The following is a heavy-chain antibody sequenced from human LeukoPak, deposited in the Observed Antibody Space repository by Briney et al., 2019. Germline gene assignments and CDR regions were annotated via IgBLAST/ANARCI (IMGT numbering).Heavy chain of an antibody. Sequence: SGGSLRLSCAASGFTFDDYGMSWVRQAPGKGLEWVSGINWNGGSTGYADSVKGRFTISRDNAKNSLYLQMNSLRAEDTAVYYCARDLGATYAFDIWGQGTMVTVSS. CDR2: INWNGGST. V-gene: IGHV3-20*04. D-gene: IGHD1-26*01. CDR1: GFTFDDYG. CDR3: ARDLGATYAFDI. J-gene: IGHJ3*02.